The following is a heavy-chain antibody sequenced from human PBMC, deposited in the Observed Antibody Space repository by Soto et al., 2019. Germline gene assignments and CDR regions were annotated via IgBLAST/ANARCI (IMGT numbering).Heavy chain of an antibody. D-gene: IGHD3-3*01. J-gene: IGHJ6*02. CDR1: GFDFTKSA. CDR2: ISGSGTST. V-gene: IGHV3-23*01. Sequence: GGSLRLSCAASGFDFTKSAMNWVRQAPGKGLQWVSGISGSGTSTSHGDSVKGRFTISRDNSKNTLYLQMNSLRADDTAVYFCAKGHDFWAGYSYYYGMYIWGQGTTVTVSS. CDR3: AKGHDFWAGYSYYYGMYI.